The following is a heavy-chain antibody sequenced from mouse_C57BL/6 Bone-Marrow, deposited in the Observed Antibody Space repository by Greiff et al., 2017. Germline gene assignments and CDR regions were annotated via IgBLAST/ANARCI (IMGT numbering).Heavy chain of an antibody. V-gene: IGHV5-4*03. Sequence: EVMLVESGGGLVKPGGSLQLSCAASGFTFSSYAMSWVRQTPEKRLEWVATISDGGSYTYYPDNVKGRFTISRDNAKNNLYLQMSHLKSEDTAMYYCARVRAGTGFAYWGQGTLVTVSA. CDR1: GFTFSSYA. J-gene: IGHJ3*01. D-gene: IGHD4-1*01. CDR2: ISDGGSYT. CDR3: ARVRAGTGFAY.